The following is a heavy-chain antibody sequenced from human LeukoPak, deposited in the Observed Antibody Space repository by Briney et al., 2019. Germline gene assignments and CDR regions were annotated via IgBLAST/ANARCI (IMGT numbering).Heavy chain of an antibody. D-gene: IGHD3-9*01. CDR1: GGSFSGYY. V-gene: IGHV4-34*01. Sequence: SETLSLTCAVYGGSFSGYYWSWIRQPPGKGLEWIGEINHSGSTNYNPSLKSRVTISVDTSKNQFSLKLSSVTAADTAVYYCARDFAQILGAFDIWGQGTMVTVSS. J-gene: IGHJ3*02. CDR3: ARDFAQILGAFDI. CDR2: INHSGST.